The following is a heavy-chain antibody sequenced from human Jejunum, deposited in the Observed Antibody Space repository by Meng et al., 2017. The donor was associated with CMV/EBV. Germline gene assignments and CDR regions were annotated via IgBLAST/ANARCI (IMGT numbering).Heavy chain of an antibody. CDR1: GVTLSELS. CDR3: ATAPATTFSALDY. J-gene: IGHJ4*02. Sequence: SGVTLSELSMHWVRQFPGKGLEWMGSFDPEDGETIYAQSFQGRVTMTEDTSTQTAYMELSSLRSEDTALYYCATAPATTFSALDYWGQGTRVTVSS. V-gene: IGHV1-24*01. CDR2: FDPEDGET. D-gene: IGHD1-1*01.